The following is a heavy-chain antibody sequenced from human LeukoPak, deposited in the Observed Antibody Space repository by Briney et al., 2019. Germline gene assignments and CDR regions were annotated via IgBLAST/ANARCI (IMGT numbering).Heavy chain of an antibody. CDR2: MNPNSGNT. D-gene: IGHD2-15*01. CDR3: ARVAVAAMGYYYYYGMDV. V-gene: IGHV1-8*01. CDR1: GYTFTSYD. Sequence: ASVKVSCKASGYTFTSYDINWVRQATGQGLEWMGWMNPNSGNTGYAQKFQGRVTMTRNTSISTAYMELSSLRSEDTAVYYCARVAVAAMGYYYYYGMDVWGQGTTVTVSS. J-gene: IGHJ6*02.